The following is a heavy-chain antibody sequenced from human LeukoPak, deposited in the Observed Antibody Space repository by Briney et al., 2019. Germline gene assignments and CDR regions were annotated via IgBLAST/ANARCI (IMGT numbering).Heavy chain of an antibody. J-gene: IGHJ3*02. CDR1: GFTFNTYS. CDR3: ARDMPGYCTNGVCSFNAFDI. CDR2: ISSNSNYI. D-gene: IGHD2-8*01. Sequence: GGSLRLSCAASGFTFNTYSMTWVRQAPGKGLEWVSSISSNSNYIYFADSVKGRFTISRDNAKNSLYLQMNSLRAEDTALYYCARDMPGYCTNGVCSFNAFDIWGQGTMVTVSS. V-gene: IGHV3-21*04.